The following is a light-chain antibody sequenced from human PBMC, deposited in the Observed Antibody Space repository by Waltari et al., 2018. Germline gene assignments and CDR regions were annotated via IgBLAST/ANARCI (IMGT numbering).Light chain of an antibody. J-gene: IGLJ3*02. V-gene: IGLV2-11*01. Sequence: QSALTQPRSVSGSPGQSVTISCTGSNSDIGAYHFVSWYQQHPGKAPQLIIYDVTKRPSGVPGRFSASKSGNTASLIISGLQAEDEAEYHCCSYAGRNTLVFGGGTKLAVL. CDR1: NSDIGAYHF. CDR2: DVT. CDR3: CSYAGRNTLV.